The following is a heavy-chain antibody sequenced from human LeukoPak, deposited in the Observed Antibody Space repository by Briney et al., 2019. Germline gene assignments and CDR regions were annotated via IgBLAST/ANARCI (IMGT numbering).Heavy chain of an antibody. J-gene: IGHJ5*02. CDR3: ARGRKYYDFWSGRLRNWFDP. Sequence: ASETLSLTCAVYGGSFSGYYWSWIRQPPGKGLEWIGEINHSGSTNYNPSLKSRVTISVGTSKNQFSLKLSSVTAADTAVYYCARGRKYYDFWSGRLRNWFDPWGQGTLVTVSS. CDR2: INHSGST. V-gene: IGHV4-34*01. D-gene: IGHD3-3*01. CDR1: GGSFSGYY.